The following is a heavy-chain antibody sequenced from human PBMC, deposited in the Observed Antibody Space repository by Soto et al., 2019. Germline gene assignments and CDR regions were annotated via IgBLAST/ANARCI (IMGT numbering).Heavy chain of an antibody. CDR2: ISASGGST. CDR1: GLPFSTYA. J-gene: IGHJ5*02. V-gene: IGHV3-23*01. CDR3: ARRPAQSNT. Sequence: EVQLLESGGGLVQPGGSLGLSCAASGLPFSTYAMAWVRQAPGKGLGWVSSISASGGSTHYADSVKGRFIISRDNSKTTLYLQMDSLRVEDTAVYYCARRPAQSNTWGQGTLVTVSS.